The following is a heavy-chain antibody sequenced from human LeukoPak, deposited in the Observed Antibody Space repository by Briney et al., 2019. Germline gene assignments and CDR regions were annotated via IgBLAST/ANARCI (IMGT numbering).Heavy chain of an antibody. CDR1: GGSFSGYY. Sequence: SETLSLTCAVYGGSFSGYYWSWIRQPPGKGLEWIGEINHSGSTNYNPSLKSRVTISVDTSKNQFSLKLSSVTAADTAVYYCARVQLLSLNLFDYWGQGTLVTVSS. V-gene: IGHV4-34*01. CDR3: ARVQLLSLNLFDY. D-gene: IGHD2-2*01. J-gene: IGHJ4*02. CDR2: INHSGST.